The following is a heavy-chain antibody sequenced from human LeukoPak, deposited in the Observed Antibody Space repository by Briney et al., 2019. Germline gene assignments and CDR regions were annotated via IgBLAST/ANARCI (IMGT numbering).Heavy chain of an antibody. CDR1: GFTFNNW. J-gene: IGHJ4*02. V-gene: IGHV3-7*01. CDR2: IRLDGSEE. CDR3: AKLLGTVTTYDY. D-gene: IGHD1-7*01. Sequence: GGSLRLSCTASGFTFNNWMSWVRQAPGKGLEWVASIRLDGSEEYYLDSVKGRFTISRDNAKNSLYLQMNSLRAEGTALYYCAKLLGTVTTYDYWGQGTLVTVSS.